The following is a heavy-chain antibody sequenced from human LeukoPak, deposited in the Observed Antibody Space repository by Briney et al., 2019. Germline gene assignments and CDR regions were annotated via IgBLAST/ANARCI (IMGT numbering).Heavy chain of an antibody. J-gene: IGHJ4*02. D-gene: IGHD2-21*02. CDR2: INTGGGSI. V-gene: IGHV3-11*04. Sequence: GGSLRLSCAASGFTFRDYNMSWIRQARGKGLEYISYINTGGGSIYYAGSVKGRFTISRDNAKNSLYLQMNNVRAEDTAVYYCARTSTDCLDCWGQGTLVTVSS. CDR1: GFTFRDYN. CDR3: ARTSTDCLDC.